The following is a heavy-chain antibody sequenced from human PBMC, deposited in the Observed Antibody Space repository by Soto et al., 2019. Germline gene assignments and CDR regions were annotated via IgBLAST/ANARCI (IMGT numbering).Heavy chain of an antibody. Sequence: EVQLVESEGGLIQPGGSLRLSCAVSGFTVRANYMSWVRQAPGKGLEWVSVIYSGDTTYYADSVKGRFIISRDISKNILYLQMNILRAEDTAVYYCHGYGYWGQGTLVTVSS. CDR2: IYSGDTT. J-gene: IGHJ4*02. D-gene: IGHD5-18*01. V-gene: IGHV3-53*01. CDR3: HGYGY. CDR1: GFTVRANY.